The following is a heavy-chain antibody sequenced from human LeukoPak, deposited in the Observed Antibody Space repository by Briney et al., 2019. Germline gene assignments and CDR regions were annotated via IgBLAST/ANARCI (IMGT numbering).Heavy chain of an antibody. J-gene: IGHJ4*02. CDR3: ARGGVDRFDY. D-gene: IGHD3-10*01. CDR1: GGSXXSYY. Sequence: GGSXXSYYXSWIRQPPGKGLEWIGYIYYSGSTNYNPSLKSRVTISVDTSKNQFSLKLSSVTAADTAVYYCARGGVDRFDYWGQGTLVTVSS. CDR2: IYYSGST. V-gene: IGHV4-59*01.